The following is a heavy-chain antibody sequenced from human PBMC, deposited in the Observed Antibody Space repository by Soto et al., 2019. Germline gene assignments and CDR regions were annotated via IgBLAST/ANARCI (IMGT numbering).Heavy chain of an antibody. CDR2: INHSGST. CDR1: GGSLSGYY. CDR3: AGPSSDCGGDCYYFDY. V-gene: IGHV4-34*01. Sequence: PSETLSLTCALYGGSLSGYYWSWIRQPPGKGLEWIGEINHSGSTNYNPSLKSRVTISVDTSKNQFSLKLSSVTAADTAVYYCAGPSSDCGGDCYYFDYWGQGALVTVSS. J-gene: IGHJ4*02. D-gene: IGHD2-21*02.